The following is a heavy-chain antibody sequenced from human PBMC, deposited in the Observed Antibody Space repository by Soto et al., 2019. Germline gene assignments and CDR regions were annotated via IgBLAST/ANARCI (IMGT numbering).Heavy chain of an antibody. J-gene: IGHJ4*02. V-gene: IGHV1-69*02. Sequence: QVQLVQSGSEVKKPGSSVRVSCKTSGDTFSIYTISWVRQAPGQGLEWMGRVLPFLDLTSYSHRFEGRVTITADRATTTAYKELTSLRSADTAMYYCARYRDKSNWPNFDAWGQGTLVTISS. CDR1: GDTFSIYT. CDR3: ARYRDKSNWPNFDA. D-gene: IGHD1-1*01. CDR2: VLPFLDLT.